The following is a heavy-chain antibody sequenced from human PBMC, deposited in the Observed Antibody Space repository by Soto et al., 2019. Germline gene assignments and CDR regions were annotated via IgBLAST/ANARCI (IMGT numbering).Heavy chain of an antibody. D-gene: IGHD3-22*01. CDR2: IYYSGST. CDR1: GGSISGGGYY. V-gene: IGHV4-31*03. J-gene: IGHJ4*02. Sequence: SETLSLTCTVSGGSISGGGYYWSWIRQHPGKGLEWIGYIYYSGSTYYNPSLKSRVTISVDTSKNQFSLKLSSVTAADTAVYYCAXSDRDHYYDSSGFASDYWGQGTLVTVSS. CDR3: AXSDRDHYYDSSGFASDY.